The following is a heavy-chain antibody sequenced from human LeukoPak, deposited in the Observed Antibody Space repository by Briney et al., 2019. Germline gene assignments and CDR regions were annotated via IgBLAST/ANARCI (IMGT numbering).Heavy chain of an antibody. CDR3: AREGDYGSYYYGMDL. CDR1: GYTFTRYA. Sequence: ASVKISCKASGYTFTRYAIDCVPQSRSQRLEGMGWIKAGNGNTKYTQKFQGRVTITRDTSASTAYMELSSLRSEDTAVYYCAREGDYGSYYYGMDLWGKATTVTVSS. D-gene: IGHD4/OR15-4a*01. J-gene: IGHJ6*04. CDR2: IKAGNGNT. V-gene: IGHV1-3*01.